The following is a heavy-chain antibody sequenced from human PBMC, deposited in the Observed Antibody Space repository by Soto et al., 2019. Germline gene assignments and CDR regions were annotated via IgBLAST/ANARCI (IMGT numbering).Heavy chain of an antibody. CDR2: IIPIFGTA. CDR3: AGAVWFGELWSWFDP. V-gene: IGHV1-69*13. J-gene: IGHJ5*02. CDR1: GGTFSSYA. Sequence: ASVKVSCKASGGTFSSYAISWVRQAPGQGLEWMGGIIPIFGTANYAQKFQGRVTITADESTSTAYMELSSLRSEDTAVYYCAGAVWFGELWSWFDPWGQGTLVTVSS. D-gene: IGHD3-10*01.